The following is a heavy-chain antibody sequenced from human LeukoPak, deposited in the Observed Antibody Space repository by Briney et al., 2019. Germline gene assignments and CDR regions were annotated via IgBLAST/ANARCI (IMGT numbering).Heavy chain of an antibody. CDR2: ISSSSSDI. D-gene: IGHD3-10*01. V-gene: IGHV3-21*01. CDR3: ARDKGLLWLGESHGWFDP. Sequence: PGGSLRLSCAASGFTFSSYSRNWVRQAPGKGLEWVSSISSSSSDIYYADSVEGRFTISRDNAKNSLYLQMNSLRAEDTAVYYCARDKGLLWLGESHGWFDPWGQGTLVTVYS. J-gene: IGHJ5*02. CDR1: GFTFSSYS.